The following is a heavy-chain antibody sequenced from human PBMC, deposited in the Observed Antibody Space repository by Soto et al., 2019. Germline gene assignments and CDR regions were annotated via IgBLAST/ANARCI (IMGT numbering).Heavy chain of an antibody. D-gene: IGHD5-18*01. CDR1: GGSISSYY. V-gene: IGHV4-59*01. CDR2: IYYSGST. CDR3: ARHYTAMADNWFDP. J-gene: IGHJ5*02. Sequence: SETLSLTCTVSGGSISSYYWSWIRQPPGKGLEWIGYIYYSGSTNYNPSLKSRVTISVDTSKNQFSLKLSSVTAADTAVYYCARHYTAMADNWFDPWGQGTLVTVS.